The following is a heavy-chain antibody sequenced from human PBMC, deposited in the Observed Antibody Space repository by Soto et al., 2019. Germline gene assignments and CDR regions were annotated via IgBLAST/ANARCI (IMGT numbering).Heavy chain of an antibody. D-gene: IGHD4-4*01. CDR3: ARGITTVASDAFDI. CDR1: GYTFTSYY. CDR2: INPSGGST. J-gene: IGHJ3*02. Sequence: QVQLVQSGAEVKKPGASVKVSCKASGYTFTSYYMHWVRQAPGQGLEWMGIINPSGGSTSYAKKFPGSFTMTRDTSTSTVYMELSSLRSEDTAVYYCARGITTVASDAFDIWGQGTIVTVSS. V-gene: IGHV1-46*01.